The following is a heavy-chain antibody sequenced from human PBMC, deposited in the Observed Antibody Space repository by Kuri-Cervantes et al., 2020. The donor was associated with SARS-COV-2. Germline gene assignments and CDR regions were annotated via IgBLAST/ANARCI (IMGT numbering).Heavy chain of an antibody. Sequence: GESLKISCAASELTFSSYGMHWVRQAPGKGLEWVAVISYDGSNKYYADSVKGRFTISRDNSKNTLYLQMNSLRAEDTAVYYCARDLYGVLYYFDYWGQETLVNVAS. V-gene: IGHV3-30*19. J-gene: IGHJ4*02. D-gene: IGHD4-17*01. CDR3: ARDLYGVLYYFDY. CDR1: ELTFSSYG. CDR2: ISYDGSNK.